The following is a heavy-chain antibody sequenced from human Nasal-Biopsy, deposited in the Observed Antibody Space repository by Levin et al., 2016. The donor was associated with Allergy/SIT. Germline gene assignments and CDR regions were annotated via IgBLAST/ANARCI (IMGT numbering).Heavy chain of an antibody. J-gene: IGHJ4*02. Sequence: ASVKVSCKASGYRFSAYYIYWFREAPGQGLEWMGWLNPDTGGTEFAHKFQGRVTLTRDTSISTVYMELSRLTSDDTAVYYCAREDISVAGTPFDYWGQGTLVTVSS. CDR2: LNPDTGGT. D-gene: IGHD6-19*01. CDR3: AREDISVAGTPFDY. V-gene: IGHV1-2*02. CDR1: GYRFSAYY.